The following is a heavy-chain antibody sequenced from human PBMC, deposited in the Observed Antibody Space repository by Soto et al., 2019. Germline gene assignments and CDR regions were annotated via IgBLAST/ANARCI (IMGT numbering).Heavy chain of an antibody. Sequence: GGSLRLSCAASGFTFSTYNMNWVRQAPGKGLEWVSYISDSSSTIHYADSVKGRFTISRDNAKNSLYLQMNSLRAEDTAVYYCARDDYPYYDDSSAYHFDYWGQGA. D-gene: IGHD3-22*01. CDR2: ISDSSSTI. J-gene: IGHJ4*02. CDR3: ARDDYPYYDDSSAYHFDY. CDR1: GFTFSTYN. V-gene: IGHV3-48*01.